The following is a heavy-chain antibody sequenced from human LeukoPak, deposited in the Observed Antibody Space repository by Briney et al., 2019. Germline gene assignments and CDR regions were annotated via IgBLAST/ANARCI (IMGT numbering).Heavy chain of an antibody. V-gene: IGHV1-18*01. CDR2: ISAYNGNK. CDR1: GYTFIAYG. CDR3: ARDSRYSHSAGAFDI. D-gene: IGHD5-12*01. Sequence: ASVKVSCKTSGYTFIAYGISWVRQAPGQGLEWMAWISAYNGNKNFAQKLQGRVTMTTDTSTSTAYMELRSLRFGDTAVYYCARDSRYSHSAGAFDIWGQGTKVTVSS. J-gene: IGHJ3*02.